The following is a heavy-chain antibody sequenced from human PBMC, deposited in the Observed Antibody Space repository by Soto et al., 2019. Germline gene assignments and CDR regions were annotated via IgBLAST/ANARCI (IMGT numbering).Heavy chain of an antibody. V-gene: IGHV3-30*18. J-gene: IGHJ4*02. CDR2: ISYDGSNK. D-gene: IGHD4-17*01. Sequence: QVQLVESGGGVVQPGRSLRLSCAASGFTFSSYGMHWIRQAPGKGLEWVAVISYDGSNKYYADSVKGRFTISRDNSKNTLYLQMNSLRAEDTAVYYCAKFVGYDYGHYYFDYWGQGTLVTVSS. CDR1: GFTFSSYG. CDR3: AKFVGYDYGHYYFDY.